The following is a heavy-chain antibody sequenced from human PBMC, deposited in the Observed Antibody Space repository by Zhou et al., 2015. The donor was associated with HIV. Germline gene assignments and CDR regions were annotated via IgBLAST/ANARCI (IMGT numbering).Heavy chain of an antibody. CDR2: IIPILGIA. D-gene: IGHD3-22*01. Sequence: QVQLVQSGAEVKKPGSSVKVSCKASGGTFSSYTISWVRQAPGQGLEWMGRIIPILGIANYAQKFQGRVTITADKSTSTAYMELSSLRSEDTAVYYCARDSINSGYSRYYFDYWGQGTLVTVSS. CDR3: ARDSINSGYSRYYFDY. J-gene: IGHJ4*02. V-gene: IGHV1-69*08. CDR1: GGTFSSYT.